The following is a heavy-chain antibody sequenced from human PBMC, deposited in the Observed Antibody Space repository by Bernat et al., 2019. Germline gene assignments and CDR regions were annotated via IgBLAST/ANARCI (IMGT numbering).Heavy chain of an antibody. CDR3: AKGLGGNGDCYYYMDV. Sequence: EVQLLESGGGLVQPGWSLRLSCAASEFTFSSYAMTWVRQAPGKGLEWVSAISNSGGSTYYADSVKGRFTISRDNSRNTLYLQMNSLRAEDTAVYYCAKGLGGNGDCYYYMDVWGKGTTVTVSS. D-gene: IGHD3-10*01. CDR1: EFTFSSYA. J-gene: IGHJ6*03. V-gene: IGHV3-23*01. CDR2: ISNSGGST.